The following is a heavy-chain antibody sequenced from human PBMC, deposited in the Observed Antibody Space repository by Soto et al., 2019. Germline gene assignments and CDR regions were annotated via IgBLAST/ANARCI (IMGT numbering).Heavy chain of an antibody. CDR3: ARDPYCTNGVCSAGLTDV. V-gene: IGHV4-59*01. Sequence: PSETLSLTCTVSGGSISSDYCSWVRQPPGKGLEWIGYIYYSGITNYNPSLKSRVTISLDTSKNQFSLKLSSVTAADTAVYYCARDPYCTNGVCSAGLTDVWGKGTTVTVSS. CDR2: IYYSGIT. J-gene: IGHJ6*04. D-gene: IGHD2-8*01. CDR1: GGSISSDY.